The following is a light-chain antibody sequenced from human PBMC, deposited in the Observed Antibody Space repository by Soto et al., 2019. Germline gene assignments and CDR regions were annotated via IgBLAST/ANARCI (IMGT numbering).Light chain of an antibody. V-gene: IGLV2-11*01. J-gene: IGLJ2*01. CDR3: CSFAASYNLV. CDR1: SSNVGGYNY. CDR2: HAS. Sequence: QSALTQPRSVSASPGQSVTISCTGTSSNVGGYNYVSWYQQNPGKAPKLMIYHASKRPSGVPDRFSGSKSGNAASLTISGPQAEDVGDYYRCSFAASYNLVFGGGTKLTVL.